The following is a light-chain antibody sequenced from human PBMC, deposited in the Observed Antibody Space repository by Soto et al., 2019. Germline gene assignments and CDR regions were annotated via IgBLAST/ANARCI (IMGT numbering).Light chain of an antibody. J-gene: IGKJ5*01. CDR1: QGISSW. CDR3: QQGYSTIT. V-gene: IGKV1-39*01. Sequence: DIQMTQSPSSLSAFAGDRVTITCRASQGISSWSAWYQQRPGEAPKVLIYAASTLQDGIPSRFSGSGSGTDFTLTIRGLQPEDFATYYCQQGYSTITFGQGTRLEIK. CDR2: AAS.